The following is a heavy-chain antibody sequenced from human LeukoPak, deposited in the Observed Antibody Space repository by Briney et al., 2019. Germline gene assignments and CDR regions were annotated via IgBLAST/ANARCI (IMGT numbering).Heavy chain of an antibody. J-gene: IGHJ4*02. D-gene: IGHD7-27*01. CDR1: GFTFSGYD. Sequence: GGSLRLSCAASGFTFSGYDMNWVRQAPGKGPEWVSYISSRGTTMYYADSVKGRFTISRDNVKKSLDLQMNSLRAEDTAVYYCARDLNWETYWGQGTLVSVSS. V-gene: IGHV3-48*01. CDR2: ISSRGTTM. CDR3: ARDLNWETY.